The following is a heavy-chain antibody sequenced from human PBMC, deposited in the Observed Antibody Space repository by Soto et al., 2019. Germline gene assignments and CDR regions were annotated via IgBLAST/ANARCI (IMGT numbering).Heavy chain of an antibody. V-gene: IGHV3-23*01. CDR3: AKGSLLRSLEWFLFDS. J-gene: IGHJ5*01. CDR1: GFPFSNFA. CDR2: ISGGGYNT. Sequence: EVQLLESGGGLVQPGGSLRLSCAASGFPFSNFAMSWVRQAPGKGLEWVSGISGGGYNTYYADSVKGRFTISRDNSKNTLYLQMNRLRAEDTAVYYCAKGSLLRSLEWFLFDSWGQGTLVTVSS. D-gene: IGHD3-3*01.